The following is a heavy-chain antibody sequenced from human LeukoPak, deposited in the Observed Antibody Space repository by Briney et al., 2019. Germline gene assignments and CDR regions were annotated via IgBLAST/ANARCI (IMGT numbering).Heavy chain of an antibody. CDR2: ICGSCANT. CDR3: ARDVGVVMFDY. D-gene: IGHD3-10*01. CDR1: GFTFDNYA. J-gene: IGHJ4*02. Sequence: PGGSLRLSRAASGFTFDNYAMAWVRQAPGKGLEWVSTICGSCANTHYADSVKGRFTISRDNSKNMLYLQMSSLRAEDTAVYFCARDVGVVMFDYWGQGTLVTVSS. V-gene: IGHV3-23*01.